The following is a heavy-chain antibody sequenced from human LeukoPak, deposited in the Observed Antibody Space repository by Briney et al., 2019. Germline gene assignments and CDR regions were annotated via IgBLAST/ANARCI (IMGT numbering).Heavy chain of an antibody. CDR2: ISSSSSYV. CDR3: ARGRDGYKSGY. Sequence: GGSLRLSCAASGFTFSSYSMNWVRQAPGKGLEWVSSISSSSSYVYYADSVKGRFTISRDNAKNSLYLQMNSLRAEDTAVYYCARGRDGYKSGYWGQGTLVTVSS. J-gene: IGHJ4*02. D-gene: IGHD5-24*01. CDR1: GFTFSSYS. V-gene: IGHV3-21*01.